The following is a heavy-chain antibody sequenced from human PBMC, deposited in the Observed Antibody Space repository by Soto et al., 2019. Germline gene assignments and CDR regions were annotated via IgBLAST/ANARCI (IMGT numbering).Heavy chain of an antibody. CDR1: GYTFTSYD. Sequence: QVQLVQSGAEVKKPGASVKVSCKASGYTFTSYDINWVRQANGQGLEWMGWMNPNSGNTGYAQKFKGSVTMTRHTTISTAYIELSSLRSEDTAVYYCAKGYSSSWPPYYYYYGMDVWGQGTTVTVSS. CDR2: MNPNSGNT. V-gene: IGHV1-8*01. D-gene: IGHD6-13*01. CDR3: AKGYSSSWPPYYYYYGMDV. J-gene: IGHJ6*02.